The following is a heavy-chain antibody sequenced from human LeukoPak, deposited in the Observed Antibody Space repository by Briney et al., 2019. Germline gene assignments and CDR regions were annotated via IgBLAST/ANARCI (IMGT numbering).Heavy chain of an antibody. CDR1: GFTFSSYS. V-gene: IGHV3-48*02. CDR2: ISSSSSTI. CDR3: ARDAYSRTYYDFWSGYYTIHNWFDP. D-gene: IGHD3-3*01. Sequence: GGSLRLPCAASGFTFSSYSMTWVRQAPGKGLEWVSYISSSSSTIYYADSVKGRFTISRDNAKNSLYLQMNSLRDEDTAVYYCARDAYSRTYYDFWSGYYTIHNWFDPWGQGTLVTVSS. J-gene: IGHJ5*02.